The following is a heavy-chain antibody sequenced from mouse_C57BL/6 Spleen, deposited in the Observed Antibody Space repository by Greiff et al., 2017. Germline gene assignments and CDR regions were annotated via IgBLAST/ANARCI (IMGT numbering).Heavy chain of an antibody. J-gene: IGHJ2*01. CDR2: INPGSGGT. Sequence: QVQLQQSGAELVRPGTSVKVSCKASGYAFTNYLIEWVKQRPGQGLEWIGVINPGSGGTNYNEKFKGKATLTADKSSSTAYMQLSSLTSEDSAVYYCARSYYGSSLFDYWGQGTTLTVSS. D-gene: IGHD1-1*01. V-gene: IGHV1-54*01. CDR3: ARSYYGSSLFDY. CDR1: GYAFTNYL.